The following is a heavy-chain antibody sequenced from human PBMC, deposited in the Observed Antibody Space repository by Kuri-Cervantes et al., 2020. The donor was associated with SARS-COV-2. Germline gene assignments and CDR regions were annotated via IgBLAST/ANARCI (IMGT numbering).Heavy chain of an antibody. J-gene: IGHJ3*02. CDR3: ARDADSSSWYPGAFDI. CDR2: INPNSGGT. Sequence: ASVKVSCKASGYTFTGYYMHWVRQAPGQGLEWMGRINPNSGGTNYAQKLQGRVTMTRDTSISTAYMELSRLRSDDTAVYYCARDADSSSWYPGAFDIWGQGTMVTVSS. CDR1: GYTFTGYY. D-gene: IGHD6-13*01. V-gene: IGHV1-2*06.